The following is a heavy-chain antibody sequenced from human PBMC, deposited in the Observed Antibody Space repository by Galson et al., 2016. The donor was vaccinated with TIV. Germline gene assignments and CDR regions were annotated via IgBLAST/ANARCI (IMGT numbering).Heavy chain of an antibody. Sequence: SVKVSCKASGVTFSLHAISWVRQAPGQGLEWMGGIIPMFGTANYAQKFQGRATITADESTNTAYMERSSLRSEDAAVYYCARPREGVKHQHYASMDVWGQGTTITFS. CDR2: IIPMFGTA. CDR1: GVTFSLHA. V-gene: IGHV1-69*13. D-gene: IGHD2-2*01. J-gene: IGHJ6*02. CDR3: ARPREGVKHQHYASMDV.